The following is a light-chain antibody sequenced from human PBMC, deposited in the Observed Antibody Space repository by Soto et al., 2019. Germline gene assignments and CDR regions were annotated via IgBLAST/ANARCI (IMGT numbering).Light chain of an antibody. V-gene: IGLV2-14*01. J-gene: IGLJ1*01. CDR2: DVD. CDR3: SSYTNSNTLV. CDR1: SSDVGGYNY. Sequence: QSVLTRPASVSGSPGQSITISCTGTSSDVGGYNYVSWYQQYPGKAPKLMIYDVDTRPSGVSNRFSGSKSGNTASLTISGLQADDEADYYCSSYTNSNTLVFGSGTKVTVL.